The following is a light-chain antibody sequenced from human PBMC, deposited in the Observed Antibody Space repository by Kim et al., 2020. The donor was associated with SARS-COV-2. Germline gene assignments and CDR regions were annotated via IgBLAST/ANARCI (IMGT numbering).Light chain of an antibody. CDR2: KAS. V-gene: IGKV1-5*03. CDR3: QQYDSHPYT. CDR1: KSVSRW. J-gene: IGKJ2*01. Sequence: DIQMTQSPSTLSASVGDRVTITCRASKSVSRWLAWYQQKPGKAPKLLIYKASTLEGGVPSRFSGRGSGTEFTLTINTLQPDDFATYSCQQYDSHPYTFGQGTKREI.